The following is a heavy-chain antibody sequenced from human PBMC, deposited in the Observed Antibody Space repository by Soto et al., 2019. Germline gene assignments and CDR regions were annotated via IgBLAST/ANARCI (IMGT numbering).Heavy chain of an antibody. V-gene: IGHV3-23*01. Sequence: PGVSLRLSCVAPGFTFSNYVMSWVRQAPGKGLECVAAIAGNGGILYYTDSVKGRFSISRDNSKNTLHLQMNSLRAEDTAVYYCARRQFFSFDSWGQGILVTVSS. J-gene: IGHJ4*02. CDR2: IAGNGGIL. D-gene: IGHD6-19*01. CDR1: GFTFSNYV. CDR3: ARRQFFSFDS.